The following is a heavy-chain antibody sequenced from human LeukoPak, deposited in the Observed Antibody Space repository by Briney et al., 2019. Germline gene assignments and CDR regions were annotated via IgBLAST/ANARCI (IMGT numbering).Heavy chain of an antibody. Sequence: GGSLRLSCAVSGFTFNNYDMHWVRQPTGKGPEWVSGIGYAGDTYYLGSVKGRFAISRENVKNSLYLQMNSLRAEDMAVYYCARAPPGYYSSGYSTDAFDIWGQGTMVTVSS. D-gene: IGHD3-22*01. V-gene: IGHV3-13*01. CDR2: IGYAGDT. CDR3: ARAPPGYYSSGYSTDAFDI. J-gene: IGHJ3*02. CDR1: GFTFNNYD.